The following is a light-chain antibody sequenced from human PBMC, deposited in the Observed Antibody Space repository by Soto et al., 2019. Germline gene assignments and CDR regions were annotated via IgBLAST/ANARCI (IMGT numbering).Light chain of an antibody. CDR1: GRDVGNYVF. Sequence: QSVLTQPASVSGSPGQSITISCTGTGRDVGNYVFVSWYQQYPGKAPKLIIFEVSNRPSGVSDRFSGSKSGSTASLSISGLQSEDEADYYCVSYTSTSTLVFGTGTKLTVL. J-gene: IGLJ1*01. CDR2: EVS. CDR3: VSYTSTSTLV. V-gene: IGLV2-14*01.